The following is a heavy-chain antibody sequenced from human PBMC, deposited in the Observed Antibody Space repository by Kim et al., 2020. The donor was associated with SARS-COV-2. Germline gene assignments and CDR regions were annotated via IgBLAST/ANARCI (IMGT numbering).Heavy chain of an antibody. Sequence: YADSVKGRFTISRDNSKNTLYLQMNSLRAEDTAVYYCAKSLTMIVVAPGYWGQGTLVTVSS. D-gene: IGHD3-22*01. V-gene: IGHV3-23*01. J-gene: IGHJ4*02. CDR3: AKSLTMIVVAPGY.